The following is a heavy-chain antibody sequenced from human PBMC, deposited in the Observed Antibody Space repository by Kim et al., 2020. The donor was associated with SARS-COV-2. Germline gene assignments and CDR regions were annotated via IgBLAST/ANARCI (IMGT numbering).Heavy chain of an antibody. CDR2: T. V-gene: IGHV3-23*01. J-gene: IGHJ4*02. D-gene: IGHD6-13*01. CDR3: ANPRQPDY. Sequence: TTHATPVKGRFTISRDNSKNTLYLQMSSLRAEDTAIYYCANPRQPDYWGQGTLVTVSS.